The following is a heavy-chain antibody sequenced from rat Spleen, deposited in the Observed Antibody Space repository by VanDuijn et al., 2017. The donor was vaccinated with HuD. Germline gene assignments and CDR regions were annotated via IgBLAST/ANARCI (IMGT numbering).Heavy chain of an antibody. Sequence: EVQLVESGGGLGQPGRSLKLSCAASGFSYSNYVMAWVSQAPTKGLEWVASISTGGGNTYYRDSVKGRFTISRDNAKNTLYLQMDSLRSEDTATYYCARQWDYWGQGVMVTVSS. CDR1: GFSYSNYV. CDR2: ISTGGGNT. CDR3: ARQWDY. J-gene: IGHJ2*01. V-gene: IGHV5S13*01.